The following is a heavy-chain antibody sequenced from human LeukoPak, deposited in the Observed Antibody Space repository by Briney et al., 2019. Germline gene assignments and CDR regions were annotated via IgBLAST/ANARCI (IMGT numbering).Heavy chain of an antibody. CDR3: ARTPPSSGWYGDYYYYYYMDV. V-gene: IGHV1-69*13. D-gene: IGHD6-19*01. CDR1: GYTFSNYG. Sequence: ASVKVSCKASGYTFSNYGISWVRQAPGQGLEWMGGIIPIFGTANYAQKFQGRVTITADESTSTAYMELSSLRSEDTAVYYCARTPPSSGWYGDYYYYYYMDVWGKGTTVTISS. J-gene: IGHJ6*03. CDR2: IIPIFGTA.